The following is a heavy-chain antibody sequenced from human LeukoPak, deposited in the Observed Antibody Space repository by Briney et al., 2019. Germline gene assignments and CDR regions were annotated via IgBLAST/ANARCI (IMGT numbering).Heavy chain of an antibody. CDR1: GGSFSGYY. J-gene: IGHJ4*02. D-gene: IGHD3-10*02. CDR2: INHSGST. CDR3: ARGHVRTSWDY. V-gene: IGHV4-34*01. Sequence: ASETLSLTCAVYGGSFSGYYWSWIRQPPGKGLEWIGEINHSGSTNYNPSLKSRVTISVDTSKNQFSLKLSSVTAADTAVYYCARGHVRTSWDYWGQGTLVTVSS.